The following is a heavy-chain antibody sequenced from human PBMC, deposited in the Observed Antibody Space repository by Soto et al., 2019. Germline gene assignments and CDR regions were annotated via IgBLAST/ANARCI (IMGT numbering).Heavy chain of an antibody. Sequence: LRLSCAASGFTFSDYYMSWIRQAPGKGLEWVSYISSSSSYTNYADSVKGRFTISRDNAKNSLYLQMNSLRAEDTAVYYCFPSLRDYGMDVWGQGTTVTVSS. CDR1: GFTFSDYY. D-gene: IGHD3-9*01. J-gene: IGHJ6*02. V-gene: IGHV3-11*06. CDR3: FPSLRDYGMDV. CDR2: ISSSSSYT.